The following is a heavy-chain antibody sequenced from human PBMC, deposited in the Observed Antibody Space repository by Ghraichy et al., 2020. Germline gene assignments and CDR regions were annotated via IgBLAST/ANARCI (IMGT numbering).Heavy chain of an antibody. CDR1: GFTFEDYA. CDR3: ATQATPTLFYYYRLDV. J-gene: IGHJ6*02. CDR2: ISWNSVTK. Sequence: GGSLRLSCAGSGFTFEDYAMHWVRQVPGKGLEWVSGISWNSVTKAYADSVKGRFTISRDNAKNSLYLQLSSLTTEDSALYYCATQATPTLFYYYRLDVWGRGTTVAVSS. V-gene: IGHV3-9*01.